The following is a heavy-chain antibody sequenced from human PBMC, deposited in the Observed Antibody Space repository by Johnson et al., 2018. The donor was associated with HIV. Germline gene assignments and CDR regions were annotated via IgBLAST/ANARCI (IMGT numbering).Heavy chain of an antibody. V-gene: IGHV3-30*04. Sequence: QVLLVESGGGVVQPGRSLRLSCAASGFTFSSYAMHWVRQAPGKGLEWVAIISYDGSNKYYADSVKGRFTISRDNSKNSLYLQMNSLRAGDTAVYYCARGKGAAAAESFDIWGQGTMVTVSS. J-gene: IGHJ3*02. CDR1: GFTFSSYA. CDR2: ISYDGSNK. CDR3: ARGKGAAAAESFDI. D-gene: IGHD6-13*01.